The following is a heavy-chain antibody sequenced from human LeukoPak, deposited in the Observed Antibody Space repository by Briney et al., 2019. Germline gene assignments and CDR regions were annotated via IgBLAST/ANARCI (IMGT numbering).Heavy chain of an antibody. V-gene: IGHV3-7*01. J-gene: IGHJ6*03. D-gene: IGHD4-11*01. CDR2: IKQDGSEK. CDR1: GFNFRSAW. Sequence: PGGSLRLSCTASGFNFRSAWMSWARQAPGKGLEWVANIKQDGSEKYYVDSVKGRFTISRDNAKNSLYLQMNSLRAEDTAVYYCARSRGSTVKDYMDVWGKGTTVTVSS. CDR3: ARSRGSTVKDYMDV.